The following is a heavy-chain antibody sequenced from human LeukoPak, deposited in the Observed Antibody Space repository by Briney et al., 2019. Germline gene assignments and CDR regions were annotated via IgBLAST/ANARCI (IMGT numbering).Heavy chain of an antibody. J-gene: IGHJ4*02. CDR3: ARAMMVVANLWGVYDY. Sequence: GGSLRLSCAASGFTFSDYTINWVRQAPGKGLEWVSGLSGSGGTTYYADSVKGRFTISRDNSKNTLYLQMDSLRAEDTAVYFCARAMMVVANLWGVYDYWGQGTLVTVSS. CDR1: GFTFSDYT. D-gene: IGHD3-22*01. CDR2: LSGSGGTT. V-gene: IGHV3-23*01.